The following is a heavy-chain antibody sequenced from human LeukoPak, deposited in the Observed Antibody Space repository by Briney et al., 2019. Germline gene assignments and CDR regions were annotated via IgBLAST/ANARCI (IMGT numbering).Heavy chain of an antibody. CDR2: LSYDGSNI. CDR1: GFTSSSYG. CDR3: AKDLSRGYCSSTSCYNWFDA. Sequence: PGRSLRLSCAASGFTSSSYGMHWVSQAPGKGPESVAVLSYDGSNIYYADSVKSRFTISRDNSKKTLYLQMNSLRAEDTAVYYCAKDLSRGYCSSTSCYNWFDASGQGSLVTVSS. D-gene: IGHD2-2*01. V-gene: IGHV3-30*18. J-gene: IGHJ5*01.